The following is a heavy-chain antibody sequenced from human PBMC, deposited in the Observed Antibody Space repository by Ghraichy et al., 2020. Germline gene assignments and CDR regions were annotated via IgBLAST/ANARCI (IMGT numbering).Heavy chain of an antibody. V-gene: IGHV3-11*01. Sequence: GGSLRLSCAASGFSFSDYHMSWIRQAPGKGLEWISDINTSGRTIYYADSVKGRFTISRDNAKNSLYLQMNSLRAEDTAVDYCARSYYYGMDVWGQGTTVTVSS. CDR1: GFSFSDYH. CDR2: INTSGRTI. CDR3: ARSYYYGMDV. J-gene: IGHJ6*02.